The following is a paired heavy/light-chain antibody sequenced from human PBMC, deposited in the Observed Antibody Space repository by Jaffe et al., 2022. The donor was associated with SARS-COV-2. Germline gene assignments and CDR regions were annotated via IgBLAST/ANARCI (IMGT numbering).Light chain of an antibody. CDR2: DAS. CDR1: QDISNY. CDR3: QQYDNLPNT. J-gene: IGKJ4*01. V-gene: IGKV1-33*01. Sequence: DIQMTQSPSSLSASVGDRVTITCQASQDISNYLNWYQQKPGKAPKLLIYDASNLETGVPSRFSGSGSGTDFTFTISSLQPEDIATYYCQQYDNLPNTFGGGTKVEIK.
Heavy chain of an antibody. CDR1: GFTFSSYA. CDR3: ARDRTLRGGPQWMGVYYYYGMDV. V-gene: IGHV3-30-3*01. D-gene: IGHD3-16*01. J-gene: IGHJ6*02. CDR2: ISYDGSNK. Sequence: QVQLVESGGGVVQPGRSLRLSCAASGFTFSSYAMHWVRQAPGKGLEWVAVISYDGSNKYYADSVKGRFTISRDNSKNTLYLQMNSLRAEDTAVYYCARDRTLRGGPQWMGVYYYYGMDVWGQGTTVTVSS.